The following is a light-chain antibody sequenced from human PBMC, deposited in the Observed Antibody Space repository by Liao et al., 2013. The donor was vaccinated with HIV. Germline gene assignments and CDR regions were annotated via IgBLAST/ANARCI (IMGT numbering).Light chain of an antibody. CDR1: NIRSRG. Sequence: YVLTQPPSVSVAPGQTAVMTCGGNNIRSRGVHWYQQRPGQAPVLVIYYDNDRPSGIPERFSGSNSGNTATLTITRVEAGDEADYYCQVWDGDFAVFGGGTKLTVL. CDR3: QVWDGDFAV. J-gene: IGLJ2*01. V-gene: IGLV3-21*04. CDR2: YDN.